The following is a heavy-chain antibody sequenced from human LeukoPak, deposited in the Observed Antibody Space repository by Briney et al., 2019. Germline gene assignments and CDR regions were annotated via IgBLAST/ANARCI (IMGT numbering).Heavy chain of an antibody. CDR2: MNPNSGNT. V-gene: IGHV1-8*01. D-gene: IGHD6-13*01. J-gene: IGHJ6*02. CDR1: GYTFTSYD. CDR3: ARESGSSWSYYYYGMDV. Sequence: GASVKVSRKASGYTFTSYDINWVRQATGQGLEWMGWMNPNSGNTGYAQKFQGRVTMTRNTSISTVYMELSSLRSEDTAVYYCARESGSSWSYYYYGMDVWGQGTTVIVSS.